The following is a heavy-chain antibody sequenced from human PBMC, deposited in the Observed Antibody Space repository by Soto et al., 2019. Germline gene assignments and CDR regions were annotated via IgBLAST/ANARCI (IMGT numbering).Heavy chain of an antibody. V-gene: IGHV3-23*01. D-gene: IGHD3-10*01. CDR3: ARVTAGVFDY. Sequence: GGSLRLSCAASGFTLSSYAMSWVRQAPGKGLEWVSTFSGTGGYTYYADSVKGRFTISRDDSKNTLFLHMNSLRAADTAVYYCARVTAGVFDYWGQGTLVTVSS. J-gene: IGHJ4*02. CDR1: GFTLSSYA. CDR2: FSGTGGYT.